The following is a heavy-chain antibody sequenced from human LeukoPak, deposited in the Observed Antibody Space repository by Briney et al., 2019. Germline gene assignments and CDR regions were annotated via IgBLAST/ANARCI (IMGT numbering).Heavy chain of an antibody. Sequence: PGGSLRLSCAASGFTFSSYWMHWVRQAPGKGLEWVSSISTSSIYIYYADSMKGRFTISRDNAKNSLYLQMNSLRAEDTAVYYCARGHGVVSASDDAFDIWGQGTMVTVSS. J-gene: IGHJ3*02. CDR1: GFTFSSYW. CDR3: ARGHGVVSASDDAFDI. CDR2: ISTSSIYI. V-gene: IGHV3-21*01. D-gene: IGHD2-2*01.